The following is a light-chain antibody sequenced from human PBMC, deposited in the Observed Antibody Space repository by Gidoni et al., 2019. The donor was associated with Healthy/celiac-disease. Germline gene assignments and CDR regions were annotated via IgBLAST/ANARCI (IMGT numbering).Light chain of an antibody. Sequence: EIVMTQSPATLSVSPGERATLSCRASQSVSSNLAWYQQKPGQAPRLLIYGASTRATGIPARFSGSGSGTEFTLTISRLQSEDFAVYYCQQYNNWPSLTFXGXTKVEIK. J-gene: IGKJ4*01. CDR2: GAS. CDR1: QSVSSN. V-gene: IGKV3-15*01. CDR3: QQYNNWPSLT.